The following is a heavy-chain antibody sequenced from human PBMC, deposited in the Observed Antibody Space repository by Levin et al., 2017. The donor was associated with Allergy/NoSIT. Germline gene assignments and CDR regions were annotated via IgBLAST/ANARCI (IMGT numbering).Heavy chain of an antibody. CDR1: GGSVSSGTYY. D-gene: IGHD2-8*02. V-gene: IGHV4-61*01. CDR2: INYRGGT. CDR3: ARNRIIVSGGKDYYYGMDG. J-gene: IGHJ6*02. Sequence: GSLRLSCTVSGGSVSSGTYYWSWIRQPPGKGLEWIGYINYRGGTNYNPSLKSRVTISVDTSKNEFSLKLTSVTAADTAVYYCARNRIIVSGGKDYYYGMDGWGQGTTVTVSS.